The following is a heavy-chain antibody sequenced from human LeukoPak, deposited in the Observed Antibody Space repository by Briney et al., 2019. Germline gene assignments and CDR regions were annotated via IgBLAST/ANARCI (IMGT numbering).Heavy chain of an antibody. CDR3: ARAHKGGYDFDY. J-gene: IGHJ4*02. V-gene: IGHV1-2*02. Sequence: ASVKVSCKASGYTFTGYYMHWVRQAPGQGLEWMGWINPNSGGTNYAQKFQGRVTMTRDTSISTAYMELSSLRSEDTAVYYCARAHKGGYDFDYWGQRTLVTVS. CDR1: GYTFTGYY. D-gene: IGHD5-12*01. CDR2: INPNSGGT.